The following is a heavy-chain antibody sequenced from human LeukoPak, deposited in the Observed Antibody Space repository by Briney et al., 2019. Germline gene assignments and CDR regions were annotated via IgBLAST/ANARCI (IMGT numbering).Heavy chain of an antibody. CDR1: GFTFSSSG. V-gene: IGHV3-30*02. CDR2: IRNDGSDK. D-gene: IGHD3-3*01. CDR3: AKAATIFGVVIDYYFDY. J-gene: IGHJ4*02. Sequence: PGGSLRLSCAASGFTFSSSGMHWVRQAPGKGLEWVPFIRNDGSDKHYEDSVKGRFTISRDNSKNTLYLLMNNLGAEDTAVYYCAKAATIFGVVIDYYFDYWGQGTLVTVSS.